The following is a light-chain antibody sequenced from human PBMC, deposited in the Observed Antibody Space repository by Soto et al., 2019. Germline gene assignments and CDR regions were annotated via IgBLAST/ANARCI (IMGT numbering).Light chain of an antibody. CDR3: QQYNNWPRT. CDR2: GAS. CDR1: QNVNSN. J-gene: IGKJ1*01. V-gene: IGKV3D-15*01. Sequence: EIVMTQSPATLSVSPGERVTLSCRASQNVNSNLAWYQQQPGQAPRLLFYGASTRATGIPARFSGSGSGTEFSLTITSLQSENFPVYYCQQYNNWPRTFGQGTRVEI.